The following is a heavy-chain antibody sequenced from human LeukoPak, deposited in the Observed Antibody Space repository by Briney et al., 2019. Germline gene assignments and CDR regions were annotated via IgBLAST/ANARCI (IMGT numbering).Heavy chain of an antibody. D-gene: IGHD3-10*02. CDR3: AELGVTMIGGV. Sequence: WGSLRLSCAASGFTFNTYSMNWVGQAPGKGLEWVSYISSSGSTIYYADSVKGRFTISRDNAKNSLYLQMNSLRAEDTAVYYCAELGVTMIGGVWGKGTTVTISS. CDR1: GFTFNTYS. V-gene: IGHV3-48*04. J-gene: IGHJ6*04. CDR2: ISSSGSTI.